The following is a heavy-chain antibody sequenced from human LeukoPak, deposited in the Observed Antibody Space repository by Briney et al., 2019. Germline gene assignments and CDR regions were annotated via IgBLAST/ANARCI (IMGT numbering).Heavy chain of an antibody. Sequence: GESLKISCKGSGYSFTSYWIGWVRQMPGKGLEWMGIIYPGDSDTRYSPSFQGQVTISADKSIATAYLQWISLKASDTAMFYCARLSGDGFNSFDYWGQGTLLTVSS. CDR2: IYPGDSDT. CDR1: GYSFTSYW. V-gene: IGHV5-51*01. CDR3: ARLSGDGFNSFDY. D-gene: IGHD5-24*01. J-gene: IGHJ4*02.